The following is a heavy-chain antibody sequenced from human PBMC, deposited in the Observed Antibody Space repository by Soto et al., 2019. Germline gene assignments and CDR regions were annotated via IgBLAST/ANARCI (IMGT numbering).Heavy chain of an antibody. V-gene: IGHV3-23*01. Sequence: GGSLRLSCAASGFTFSSYAMSWVRQAPGKGLEWVSAISGSGGSTYYADSVKGRFTISRDNSKNTLYLQMNSLRAEDTAVYYCAKDGPHDSPPYYYYYMDVWGKGTTVTVSS. J-gene: IGHJ6*03. D-gene: IGHD3-3*01. CDR1: GFTFSSYA. CDR3: AKDGPHDSPPYYYYYMDV. CDR2: ISGSGGST.